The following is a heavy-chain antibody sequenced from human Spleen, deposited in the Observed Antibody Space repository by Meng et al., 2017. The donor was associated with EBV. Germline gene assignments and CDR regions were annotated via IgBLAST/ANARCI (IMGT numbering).Heavy chain of an antibody. V-gene: IGHV4-4*02. CDR3: AREGTEAACVPY. J-gene: IGHJ4*02. Sequence: VQRQESGPGLFKTTGIHAVTLDVTGGSISNKHWWSGVSLPPGEGLECVGEIYHAGSTDYNPSLKSRVTISVDKSQNHFSLILTSVTAADTAVHYCAREGTEAACVPYWGQGILVTVSS. CDR1: GGSISNKHW. D-gene: IGHD2-15*01. CDR2: IYHAGST.